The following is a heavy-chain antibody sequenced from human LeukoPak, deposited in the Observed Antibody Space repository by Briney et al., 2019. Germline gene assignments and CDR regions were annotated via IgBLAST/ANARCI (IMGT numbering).Heavy chain of an antibody. D-gene: IGHD6-13*01. V-gene: IGHV3-30-3*01. J-gene: IGHJ4*02. CDR3: AKGGIAPY. CDR1: GFTFINYA. CDR2: ISYDGSNK. Sequence: GGSLRLSCAASGFTFINYAMHWVRQAPGKGLEWVALISYDGSNKYYADSVKGRFTISRDNSKNTLSLQMNSLRTEDTAVYYCAKGGIAPYWGQGTLVTVSS.